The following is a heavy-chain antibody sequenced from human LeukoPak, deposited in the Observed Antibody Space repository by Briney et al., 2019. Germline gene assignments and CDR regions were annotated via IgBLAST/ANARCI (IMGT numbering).Heavy chain of an antibody. V-gene: IGHV4-61*02. CDR1: GGSISSGSYY. Sequence: KSSETLSLTCTVPGGSISSGSYYWSWIRQPAGKGLEWIGRIYTSGSTSYNPSLKSRVTISVDTSKNQFSLKLSSVTAADTAVYYCAIGHYDSSGYPDWFDPWGQGTLVTVSS. D-gene: IGHD3-22*01. J-gene: IGHJ5*02. CDR2: IYTSGST. CDR3: AIGHYDSSGYPDWFDP.